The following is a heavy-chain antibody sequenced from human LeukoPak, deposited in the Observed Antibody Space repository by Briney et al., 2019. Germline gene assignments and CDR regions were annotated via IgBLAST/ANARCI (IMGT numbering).Heavy chain of an antibody. CDR1: GFTFSSYG. Sequence: GGSLRLSCAASGFTFSSYGMHWVRQAPGKGLEWVAVIWYDGSNKYYADSVKGRFTISRDNSKNTLDLQKNSLRAEDTAVYCCARGLRATDAFDIWGQGTMVTVSS. CDR2: IWYDGSNK. J-gene: IGHJ3*02. V-gene: IGHV3-33*01. D-gene: IGHD5-12*01. CDR3: ARGLRATDAFDI.